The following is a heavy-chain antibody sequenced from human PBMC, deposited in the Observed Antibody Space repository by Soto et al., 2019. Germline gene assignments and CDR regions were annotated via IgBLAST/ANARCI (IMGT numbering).Heavy chain of an antibody. CDR3: ARVSSRVPPAMAPYYSYYYMDV. CDR1: GFTFSNYR. J-gene: IGHJ6*03. Sequence: GGSLRLSCAASGFTFSNYRMNWVRQAPGKGLEWVSYISGGSTTIYYADSVKGRFTISRDSAKNSLYLQMDSLRAEDTAVYYCARVSSRVPPAMAPYYSYYYMDVWGKGATVTVSS. V-gene: IGHV3-48*01. CDR2: ISGGSTTI. D-gene: IGHD2-2*01.